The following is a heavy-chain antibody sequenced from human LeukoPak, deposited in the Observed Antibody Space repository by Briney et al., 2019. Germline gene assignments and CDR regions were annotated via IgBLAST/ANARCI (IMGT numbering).Heavy chain of an antibody. J-gene: IGHJ4*02. CDR2: MSSSGIS. V-gene: IGHV4-61*10. CDR1: NGSISSDTYF. CDR3: ARVSYYYDSSGYTHGEYYFDY. D-gene: IGHD3-22*01. Sequence: PSETLSLTCTVSNGSISSDTYFWSWIRQPAGKGLEWIGRMSSSGISTYSPSLKSRVTISVDTSKNQFSLKLSSVTAADTAVYYCARVSYYYDSSGYTHGEYYFDYWGQGTLVTVSS.